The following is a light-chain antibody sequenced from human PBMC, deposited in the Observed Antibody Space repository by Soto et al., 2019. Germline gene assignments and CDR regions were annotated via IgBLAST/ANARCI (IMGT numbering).Light chain of an antibody. Sequence: EIVLTQSPATLSLSPGESATLSCRASQSVSSYLAWYQHKPGQAPRLLIYDASNRATGIPARFSGSWSGRDFTLTISRLAPEDFAVYYCLHRYNWPLTFGGGTKVEIK. V-gene: IGKV3-11*02. J-gene: IGKJ4*01. CDR3: LHRYNWPLT. CDR2: DAS. CDR1: QSVSSY.